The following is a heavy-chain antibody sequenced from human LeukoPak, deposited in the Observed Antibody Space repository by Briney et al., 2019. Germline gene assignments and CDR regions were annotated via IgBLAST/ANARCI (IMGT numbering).Heavy chain of an antibody. D-gene: IGHD1-20*01. CDR2: IYPGDSDT. Sequence: PGETLKSSSKGSGDSCTTYWIAVVRQIPGKGMTRMGIIYPGDSDTRYSPSFQGQFTISADKSISTAYLQWSSPKASDTAMFYCARLGITGTTLYYFDYWGQGTLVTVSS. CDR3: ARLGITGTTLYYFDY. V-gene: IGHV5-51*01. J-gene: IGHJ4*02. CDR1: GDSCTTYW.